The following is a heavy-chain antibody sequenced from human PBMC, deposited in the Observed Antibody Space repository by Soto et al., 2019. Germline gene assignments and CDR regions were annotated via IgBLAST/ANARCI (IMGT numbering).Heavy chain of an antibody. CDR2: VNHSGEA. J-gene: IGHJ5*02. D-gene: IGHD3-10*01. CDR3: TRAGRFPSSWFDP. Sequence: SETLSLTCGVYGGSFRNYYWIWVRQPPGKGLEWIGEVNHSGEATYNPSLQRRLTISLDTSNNQVSLKMTSVTAADTPMYFCTRAGRFPSSWFDPWGEGAHVTVSS. V-gene: IGHV4-34*01. CDR1: GGSFRNYY.